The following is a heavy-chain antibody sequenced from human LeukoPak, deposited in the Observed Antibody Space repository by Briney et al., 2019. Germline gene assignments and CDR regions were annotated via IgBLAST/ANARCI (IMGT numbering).Heavy chain of an antibody. CDR2: ISAYNGNT. J-gene: IGHJ3*02. D-gene: IGHD5-12*01. Sequence: GASVKVSCKVSGNSLTEMSMHWVRQAPGKGLEWMGWISAYNGNTNYAQKLQGRVTMTTDTSTSTAYMELRSLRSDDTAVYYCASSWIRGAFDIWGQGTMVTVSS. V-gene: IGHV1-18*01. CDR3: ASSWIRGAFDI. CDR1: GNSLTEMS.